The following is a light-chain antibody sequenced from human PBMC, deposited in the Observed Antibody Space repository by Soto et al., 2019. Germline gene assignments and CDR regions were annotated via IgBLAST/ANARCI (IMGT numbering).Light chain of an antibody. CDR1: STDFVSYNR. J-gene: IGLJ1*01. CDR3: TLYTSANTYV. CDR2: EAS. V-gene: IGLV2-18*01. Sequence: QSALTQPPSVSGSPGQSVTISCTGTSTDFVSYNRVSWYQQPPGTAPKLIIYEASNRPSGVPDRFSGSKSGNTASLTISGLQAADEDDYYCTLYTSANTYVFVTGTKLTVL.